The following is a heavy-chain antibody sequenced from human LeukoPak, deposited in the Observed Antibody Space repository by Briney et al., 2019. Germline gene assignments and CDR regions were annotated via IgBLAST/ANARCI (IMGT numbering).Heavy chain of an antibody. D-gene: IGHD1-26*01. V-gene: IGHV3-21*01. Sequence: GGSLRLSCAASGFTFTSCSMNWVRRASGKGLEWVSSISSCSTFIYYADSVKGRFTISRDSAKSSLYLQMDCLRAEDTAVYYRAGVMDTGRFSYYYMDVWGRGTTVTVSS. CDR2: ISSCSTFI. J-gene: IGHJ6*03. CDR3: AGVMDTGRFSYYYMDV. CDR1: GFTFTSCS.